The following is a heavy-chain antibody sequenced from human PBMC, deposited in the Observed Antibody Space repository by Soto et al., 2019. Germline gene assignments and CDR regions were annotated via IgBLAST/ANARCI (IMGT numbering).Heavy chain of an antibody. Sequence: PSETLSLTCPGSGGSISSYYWRWIRQPAGNGLEWIGRIYTSGSTNYNPSLKSRVTMSVDTSKNQFSLKLSSVTAADTAVYYCATDRLESTFDPWGQGTLVTVSS. CDR2: IYTSGST. V-gene: IGHV4-4*07. J-gene: IGHJ5*02. CDR1: GGSISSYY. CDR3: ATDRLESTFDP. D-gene: IGHD6-25*01.